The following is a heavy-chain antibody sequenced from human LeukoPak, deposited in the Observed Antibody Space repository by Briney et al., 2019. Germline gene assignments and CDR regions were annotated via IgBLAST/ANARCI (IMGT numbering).Heavy chain of an antibody. CDR2: IYYSGST. CDR3: ATYRGDIVVVPAFDY. CDR1: GGSISSGGYY. D-gene: IGHD2-2*01. V-gene: IGHV4-31*03. J-gene: IGHJ4*02. Sequence: SETLSLTCTVSGGSISSGGYYWSWIRQHPGKGLEWIVYIYYSGSTYYNPSLKSRVTISVDTSKNQFSLKLSSVTAADTAVNYCATYRGDIVVVPAFDYWGQGTLVTVSS.